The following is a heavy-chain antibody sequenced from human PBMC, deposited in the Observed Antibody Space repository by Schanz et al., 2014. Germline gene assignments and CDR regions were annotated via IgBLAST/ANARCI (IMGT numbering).Heavy chain of an antibody. V-gene: IGHV3-7*04. J-gene: IGHJ4*02. CDR1: GFTFSDYW. Sequence: EVQLVESGGGLVQPGGSLRLSCTASGFTFSDYWMSWVRQAPGKGPEWVANIKHDGSVKDYVDSVEGRFTISRDNSKNTLYLQMNSLIAEDTAVYYGARDHTTESYYSAGPPIDYWGQGTLLTVSS. D-gene: IGHD1-26*01. CDR3: ARDHTTESYYSAGPPIDY. CDR2: IKHDGSVK.